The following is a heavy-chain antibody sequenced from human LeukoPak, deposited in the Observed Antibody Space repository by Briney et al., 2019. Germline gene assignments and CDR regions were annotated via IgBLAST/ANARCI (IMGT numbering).Heavy chain of an antibody. CDR2: ISSSGSTI. CDR1: GFTFSDYY. CDR3: ARDQYYYYGMDV. V-gene: IGHV3-11*01. J-gene: IGHJ6*02. Sequence: GGSLSLSCAASGFTFSDYYMSWIRQAPGKGLEWVSYISSSGSTIYYADSVKGRFTISRDNDKNSLYLQMNSLRAEDTAVYYCARDQYYYYGMDVWGQGTTVTVSS.